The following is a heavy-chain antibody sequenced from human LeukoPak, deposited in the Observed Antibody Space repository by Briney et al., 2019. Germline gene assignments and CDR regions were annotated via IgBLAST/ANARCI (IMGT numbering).Heavy chain of an antibody. CDR3: ARASTYYYGSGSYYRWRYYYYMDV. D-gene: IGHD3-10*01. V-gene: IGHV4-34*01. J-gene: IGHJ6*03. CDR2: INHSGST. CDR1: GGSFSGYY. Sequence: SETLSLTCAVYGGSFSGYYWSWIRQPPGKGLEWIGEINHSGSTNYNPSLKSRVTISVDTSKNQFSLKLSSVTAADTAVYYCARASTYYYGSGSYYRWRYYYYMDVWGKGTTVTISS.